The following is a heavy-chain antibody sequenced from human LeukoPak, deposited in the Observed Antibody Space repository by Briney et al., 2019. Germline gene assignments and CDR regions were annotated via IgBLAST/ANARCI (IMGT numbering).Heavy chain of an antibody. D-gene: IGHD5-24*01. J-gene: IGHJ4*02. CDR3: ARNSYGYNYYYFDY. V-gene: IGHV4-59*01. CDR2: IYYSGST. Sequence: ETLSLACTVAGGSISSYYWSWIRQPPGKGLEWVGYIYYSGSTNYNPSLKSRVTISVDTSKNQFSLKLSSVTAADPAVYYCARNSYGYNYYYFDYWGQGTLATVSS. CDR1: GGSISSYY.